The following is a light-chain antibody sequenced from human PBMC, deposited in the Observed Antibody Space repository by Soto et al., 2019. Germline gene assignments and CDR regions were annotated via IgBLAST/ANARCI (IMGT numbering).Light chain of an antibody. CDR3: SSYTSRSTPWV. J-gene: IGLJ1*01. CDR1: SSDVGGYNY. CDR2: DVS. V-gene: IGLV2-14*03. Sequence: QSALTQPPSVSGAPGQSIAISCTGTSSDVGGYNYVSWYQHHPGKAPKLMICDVSDRPSGISNRFSGSKSGNTASLTISGLQAEDEADYYCSSYTSRSTPWVFGTGTQLTVL.